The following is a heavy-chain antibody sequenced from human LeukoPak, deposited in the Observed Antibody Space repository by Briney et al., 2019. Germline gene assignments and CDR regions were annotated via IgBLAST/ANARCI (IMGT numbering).Heavy chain of an antibody. CDR1: GYIFTSYG. Sequence: ASVKVSCKAPGYIFTSYGISWVRQAPGQGLEWMGWISAYNGNTNYAQKLQGRVTMTTDTSTSTAYMELRSLRSDDTAVYYCAREQRNGDYAPYYFDYWGQGTLVTVSS. D-gene: IGHD4-17*01. CDR2: ISAYNGNT. V-gene: IGHV1-18*01. J-gene: IGHJ4*02. CDR3: AREQRNGDYAPYYFDY.